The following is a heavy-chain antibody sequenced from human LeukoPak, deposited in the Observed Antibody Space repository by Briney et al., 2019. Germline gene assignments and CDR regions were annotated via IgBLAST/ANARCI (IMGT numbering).Heavy chain of an antibody. CDR1: GGSISSSNW. V-gene: IGHV4-4*02. D-gene: IGHD3-3*01. J-gene: IGHJ3*02. CDR2: ICHSGST. CDR3: ARDWHYDFWSGYLDAFDI. Sequence: PSGTLSLTCAVSGGSISSSNWWSWVRQPPGKGLEWIGEICHSGSTNYNPSLKSRVTISVDKSKNQFSLKLSSVTAADTAVYYCARDWHYDFWSGYLDAFDIWGQGTMVTVSS.